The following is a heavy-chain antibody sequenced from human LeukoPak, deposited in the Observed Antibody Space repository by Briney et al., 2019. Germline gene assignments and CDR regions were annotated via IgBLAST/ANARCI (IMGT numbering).Heavy chain of an antibody. D-gene: IGHD3-10*01. CDR1: GFTFSSYE. Sequence: GGSLRLSCAVSGFTFSSYEMNWVRQAPGKGLGWVSYISTRGSSIYYKDSVKGRFTISRDNAKNSLYLQMNSLRAEDTAVYYCARGVDYGSGIDYWGQGTLVTVSS. CDR2: ISTRGSSI. J-gene: IGHJ4*02. CDR3: ARGVDYGSGIDY. V-gene: IGHV3-48*03.